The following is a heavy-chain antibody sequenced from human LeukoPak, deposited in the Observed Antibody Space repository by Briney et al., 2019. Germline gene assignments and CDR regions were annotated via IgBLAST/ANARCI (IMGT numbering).Heavy chain of an antibody. D-gene: IGHD3-10*01. V-gene: IGHV2-5*01. CDR2: TYWNNDK. CDR3: AHKGRGSGSYTM. J-gene: IGHJ4*02. Sequence: VSGPTLVKPTQTLTLTCTFSGFSLSTTGVGVGWIRQPPGKALEWLAVTYWNNDKSYGPSLKSRLTITKDTSKNQVVLIMTNMDPVDTATYYCAHKGRGSGSYTMWGQGTLVTVSS. CDR1: GFSLSTTGVG.